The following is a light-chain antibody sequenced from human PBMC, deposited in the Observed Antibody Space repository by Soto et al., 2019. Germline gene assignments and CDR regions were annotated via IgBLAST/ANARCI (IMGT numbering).Light chain of an antibody. CDR3: SSFTTSYFYV. CDR2: GVT. CDR1: GSDIGAYNY. Sequence: QSALTQPASVSGSPGQSITISCTGTGSDIGAYNYVSWYQQHPGKAPKLLIHGVTHRPSGVSPRFSASKSAYTASLTISGLQAEDEADYYCSSFTTSYFYVFGPGTKATVL. J-gene: IGLJ1*01. V-gene: IGLV2-14*01.